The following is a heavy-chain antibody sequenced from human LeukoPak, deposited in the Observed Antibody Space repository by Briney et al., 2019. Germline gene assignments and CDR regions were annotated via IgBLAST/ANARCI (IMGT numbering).Heavy chain of an antibody. CDR3: AKDRAVLRLDNWFDP. Sequence: GRSLRLSCAASGFTFSTYGMHWVRQAPSKGLQWVAVISYDGSNKYYADSVKGRFTISRDNSKNTLYLQMNSLRAEDTAVYYCAKDRAVLRLDNWFDPWGQGTLVTVSS. V-gene: IGHV3-30*18. CDR1: GFTFSTYG. D-gene: IGHD6-19*01. J-gene: IGHJ5*02. CDR2: ISYDGSNK.